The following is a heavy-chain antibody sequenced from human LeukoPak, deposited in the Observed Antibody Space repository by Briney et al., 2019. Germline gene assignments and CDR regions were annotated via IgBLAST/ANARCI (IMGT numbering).Heavy chain of an antibody. J-gene: IGHJ3*02. D-gene: IGHD3-10*01. CDR1: GFTFSSYT. CDR2: ISSSSSTI. CDR3: ARDGTARGYAFDI. V-gene: IGHV3-48*01. Sequence: GGSLRLSCAVSGFTFSSYTINWVRQAPGKGLEWVSSISSSSSTIYYADSVKGRFTISRDNAKNSLYLQMNSLRAEDTAVYYCARDGTARGYAFDIWGQGTMVTVSS.